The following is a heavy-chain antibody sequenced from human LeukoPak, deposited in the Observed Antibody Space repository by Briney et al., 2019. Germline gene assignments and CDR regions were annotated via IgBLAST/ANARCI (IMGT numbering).Heavy chain of an antibody. CDR3: ARDDCSSGICYGDH. Sequence: GRSLRLSCAASGFTLTDYAMHCVRQAPGKGLVWVTYMSYDGRNKYYADSVKGRFTISRDSSKNTLYLQMHSLTTDDTAMYYCARDDCSSGICYGDHWGQGTLVTVSS. D-gene: IGHD2-15*01. CDR1: GFTLTDYA. J-gene: IGHJ4*02. CDR2: MSYDGRNK. V-gene: IGHV3-30*04.